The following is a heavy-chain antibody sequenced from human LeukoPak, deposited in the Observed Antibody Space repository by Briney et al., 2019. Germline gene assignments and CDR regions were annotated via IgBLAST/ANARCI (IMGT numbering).Heavy chain of an antibody. D-gene: IGHD3-10*01. J-gene: IGHJ6*03. V-gene: IGHV4-4*07. CDR3: ARLLMVRGVKSYYYYYMDV. CDR2: IYTSGGT. Sequence: SETLSLTCTVSGGSISSYYWSWIRQPAGKGLEWIGRIYTSGGTNYNPSLKSRVTMSVDTSKNQFSLKLSSVTAADTAVYYCARLLMVRGVKSYYYYYMDVWGKGTTVTISS. CDR1: GGSISSYY.